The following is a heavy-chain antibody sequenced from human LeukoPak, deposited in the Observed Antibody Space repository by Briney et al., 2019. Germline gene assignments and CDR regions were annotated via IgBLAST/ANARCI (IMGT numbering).Heavy chain of an antibody. D-gene: IGHD3-16*01. CDR3: AGWGASPNDF. CDR1: GYIFINHG. V-gene: IGHV1-18*01. Sequence: ASVKVSCKAPGYIFINHGIAWVRQAPGQGLQYMGWISAYNGRTDYAQNLQGRVTMTTDTATTTAYMELRSLTPDDTAVYFCAGWGASPNDFWGQGTLVTVSS. CDR2: ISAYNGRT. J-gene: IGHJ4*02.